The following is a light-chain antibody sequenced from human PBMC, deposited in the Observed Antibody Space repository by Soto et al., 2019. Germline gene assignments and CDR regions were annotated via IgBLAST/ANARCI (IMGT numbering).Light chain of an antibody. CDR1: QSVSSD. Sequence: EKVMTQSPATLSVSPGARATLSCRASQSVSSDFAWFQQKPGQAPRLLIYGASTRAAGIPAKFSGSGSGTEFTLTISSLKSEDFAVYYCQQYHNWPFTGGPGTKVDI. CDR2: GAS. CDR3: QQYHNWPFT. V-gene: IGKV3-15*01. J-gene: IGKJ3*01.